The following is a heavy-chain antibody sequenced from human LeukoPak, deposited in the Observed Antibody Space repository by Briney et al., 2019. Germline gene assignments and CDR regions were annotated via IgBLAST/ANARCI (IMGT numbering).Heavy chain of an antibody. CDR2: ISYDGSNK. V-gene: IGHV3-30-3*01. CDR1: GFTFRSYA. J-gene: IGHJ4*02. Sequence: PGRSLRLSCAASGFTFRSYAMHWVRQAPGKGLEWVAVISYDGSNKYYADSVKGRFTISRDNSKNTLYLQMNSLRAEDTAVYYCARDVLRGGYFDYWGQGTLVTVSS. D-gene: IGHD3-16*01. CDR3: ARDVLRGGYFDY.